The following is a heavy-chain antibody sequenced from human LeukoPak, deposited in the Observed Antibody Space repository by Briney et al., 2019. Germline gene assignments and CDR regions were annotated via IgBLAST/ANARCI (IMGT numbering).Heavy chain of an antibody. V-gene: IGHV3-53*01. CDR1: GFTVSSNY. Sequence: PGGSLRLSCAASGFTVSSNYMSWVRQAPGKGLEWVSVIYSGGNTYYADSVKGRFTISRDNSKNTVYLQMNSLGAEDTAVYYCAREGDWGLGRFIDYWGQGTLVTVSS. CDR3: AREGDWGLGRFIDY. D-gene: IGHD7-27*01. CDR2: IYSGGNT. J-gene: IGHJ4*02.